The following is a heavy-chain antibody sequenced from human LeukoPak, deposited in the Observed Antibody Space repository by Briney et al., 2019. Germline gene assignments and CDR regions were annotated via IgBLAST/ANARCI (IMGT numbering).Heavy chain of an antibody. Sequence: ASVTVSCKDSVYTFTSYGISWVRQAPGQGPAWMGWISAYNGNTHYAQKLQGRVTMTTDTSTSTAYMELRSLRSDDTAVYYCTRGAREYCSSTSCYRGLGYWGQGTLVTVSS. CDR2: ISAYNGNT. V-gene: IGHV1-18*01. CDR1: VYTFTSYG. CDR3: TRGAREYCSSTSCYRGLGY. J-gene: IGHJ4*02. D-gene: IGHD2-2*01.